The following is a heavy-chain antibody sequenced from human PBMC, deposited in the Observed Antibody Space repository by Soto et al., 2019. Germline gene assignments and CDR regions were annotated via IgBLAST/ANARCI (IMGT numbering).Heavy chain of an antibody. V-gene: IGHV4-61*01. CDR1: GGSVSSGSYY. J-gene: IGHJ4*02. CDR3: ASTDVGATRPGSLDY. CDR2: IYYSGST. D-gene: IGHD1-26*01. Sequence: QVQLQESGPGLVKPSETLSLTCTVSGGSVSSGSYYWSWIRQPPGKGLEWIGYIYYSGSTNYNPSLKSRVTISVDTSKNQFSLKLSSVTAADTAVYYCASTDVGATRPGSLDYWGQGTLVTVSS.